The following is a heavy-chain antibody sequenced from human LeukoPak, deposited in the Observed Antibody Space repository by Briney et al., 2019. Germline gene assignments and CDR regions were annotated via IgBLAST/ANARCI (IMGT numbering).Heavy chain of an antibody. V-gene: IGHV1-8*03. J-gene: IGHJ3*02. CDR1: GYTFTNYD. CDR3: ARGNQLLRFLEWLNAFDI. Sequence: GASVKVSCKTSGYTFTNYDINWVRQATGQGLEWMGWMNPNSGNTGYAQKFQGRVTITRDTSISTAYMELSSLRSEDTAVYYCARGNQLLRFLEWLNAFDIWGQGTMVTVSS. CDR2: MNPNSGNT. D-gene: IGHD3-3*01.